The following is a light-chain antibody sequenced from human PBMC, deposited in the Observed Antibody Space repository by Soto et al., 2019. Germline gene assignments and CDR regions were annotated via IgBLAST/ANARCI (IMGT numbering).Light chain of an antibody. CDR2: TSS. CDR3: QHSYSTPPT. J-gene: IGKJ1*01. V-gene: IGKV1-39*01. CDR1: QSIGRN. Sequence: DIQMTQSPASLSASVGARFTISCRASQSIGRNLNWYQQKPGKAPTLLIFTSSSLQSGVPSRFSGSGSGTDFILTISSLQPEDFATYYCQHSYSTPPTFGQGTKVEIK.